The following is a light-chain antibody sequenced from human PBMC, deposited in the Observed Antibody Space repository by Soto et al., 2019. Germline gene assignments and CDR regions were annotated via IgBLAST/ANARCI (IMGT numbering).Light chain of an antibody. CDR2: EVS. CDR3: ASCTTMSTWV. CDR1: SSDVGGYNY. J-gene: IGLJ3*02. Sequence: QSALTQPASVSGSPGQSITISCTGTSSDVGGYNYVSWFQQHPGKAPKLKIYEVSNRPSGVSQRFSGSKSGNTASLTISDLEVEDEDDYYCASCTTMSTWVFGGGTKVTVL. V-gene: IGLV2-14*01.